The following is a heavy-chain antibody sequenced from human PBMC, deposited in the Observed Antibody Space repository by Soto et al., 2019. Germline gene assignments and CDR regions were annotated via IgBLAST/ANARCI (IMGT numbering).Heavy chain of an antibody. CDR1: GYTFTSYG. J-gene: IGHJ6*02. D-gene: IGHD6-13*01. CDR2: ISAYNGNT. CDR3: ARVTSIAAAGYYYYGMDV. Sequence: VASVKVSCKASGYTFTSYGISWVRQAPGQGLEWMGWISAYNGNTNYAQKLQGRVTMTTDTSTSTAYMELRSLRSDDTAVYYCARVTSIAAAGYYYYGMDVWGQGTTVTVSS. V-gene: IGHV1-18*01.